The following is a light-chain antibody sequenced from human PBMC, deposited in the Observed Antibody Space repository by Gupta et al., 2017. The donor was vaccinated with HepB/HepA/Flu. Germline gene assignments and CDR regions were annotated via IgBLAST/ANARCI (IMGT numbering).Light chain of an antibody. V-gene: IGLV1-44*01. CDR3: AAWEDGLNVML. J-gene: IGLJ2*01. CDR2: GNT. CDR1: TLKLGTIS. Sequence: QPVLTQPPSASGTPWPTGTISSSGGTLKLGTISVLWYQQLPGMAPKLLIYGNTQRPSGVPDRFSGSKSDTSASLAISGLQAEDEADYYCAAWEDGLNVMLFGGGTKVTVL.